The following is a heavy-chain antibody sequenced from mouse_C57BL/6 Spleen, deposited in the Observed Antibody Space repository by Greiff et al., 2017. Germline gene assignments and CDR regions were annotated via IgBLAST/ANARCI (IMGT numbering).Heavy chain of an antibody. D-gene: IGHD1-1*01. J-gene: IGHJ1*03. CDR2: IDPSDSYT. CDR1: GYTFTSYW. Sequence: VQLQQSGAELVRPGTSVKLSCKASGYTFTSYWMHWVKQRPGQGLEWIGVIDPSDSYTNYNQKFKGKATLTVDTSSSTAYMQLSSLTSEDSAVYYCARSINYGSSHDVWGTGTTVTVSS. V-gene: IGHV1-59*01. CDR3: ARSINYGSSHDV.